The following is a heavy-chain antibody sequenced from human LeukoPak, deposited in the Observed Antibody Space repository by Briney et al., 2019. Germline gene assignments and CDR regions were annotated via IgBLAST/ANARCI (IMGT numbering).Heavy chain of an antibody. CDR3: AMKAVPRPRLHDAFDF. CDR2: IRYDGGNK. CDR1: GFIFSNYG. D-gene: IGHD5-24*01. Sequence: GGSLRLSCAASGFIFSNYGMHWVRQAPGKGLEWVAFIRYDGGNKYYADSVKGRFTISRDNSKNTLYLQMNSLRADDTAVYYCAMKAVPRPRLHDAFDFWGQGTVVSVSS. V-gene: IGHV3-30*02. J-gene: IGHJ3*01.